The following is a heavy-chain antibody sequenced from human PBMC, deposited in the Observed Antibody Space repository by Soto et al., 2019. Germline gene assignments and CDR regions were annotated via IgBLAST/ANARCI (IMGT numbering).Heavy chain of an antibody. CDR1: GGSFSGYY. CDR2: INHSGST. J-gene: IGHJ4*02. Sequence: PSETLSLTCAVYGGSFSGYYWSWIRQPPGKGLEWIGEINHSGSTNYNPSLKSRVTISVDTSKNQFSLKLSSVTAADTAVYYCARVLLTGYYSYWGQGTLVTVSS. CDR3: ARVLLTGYYSY. D-gene: IGHD3-9*01. V-gene: IGHV4-34*01.